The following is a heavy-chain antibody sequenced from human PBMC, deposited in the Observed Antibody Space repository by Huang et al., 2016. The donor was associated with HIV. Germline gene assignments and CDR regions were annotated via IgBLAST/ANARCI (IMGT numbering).Heavy chain of an antibody. CDR1: GYTFTNYD. CDR3: ARSAYGDLDY. J-gene: IGHJ4*02. CDR2: MNPNTGNT. V-gene: IGHV1-8*02. Sequence: QVHLVQSGAEVKKPGASVKVSCKASGYTFTNYDINWVRQAPGRGLDWMGWMNPNTGNTGFAQSFQGRDTMTRKTSITTAYMELTSLTSEDTAVYYCARSAYGDLDYWGLGTLVIVSS. D-gene: IGHD4-17*01.